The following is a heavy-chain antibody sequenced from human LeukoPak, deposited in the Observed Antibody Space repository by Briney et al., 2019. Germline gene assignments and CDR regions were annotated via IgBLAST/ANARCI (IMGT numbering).Heavy chain of an antibody. J-gene: IGHJ1*01. CDR3: AKGGERVTWNFQN. Sequence: GSLRLSCAASGFTFSSYSMSWVRQAPGRGLEWVSIISDSGANTYYADSVRSRFTISRDNSKNTLYLQMNSLRAEDTAVYYCAKGGERVTWNFQNWGQGTLVTVSS. D-gene: IGHD1-1*01. CDR1: GFTFSSYS. CDR2: ISDSGANT. V-gene: IGHV3-23*01.